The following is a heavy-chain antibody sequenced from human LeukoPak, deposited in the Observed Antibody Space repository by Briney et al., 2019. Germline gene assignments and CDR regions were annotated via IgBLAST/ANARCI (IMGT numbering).Heavy chain of an antibody. V-gene: IGHV1-69*04. Sequence: SVKVSCRASGGTFSSYTISWVRQAPGQGLEWMGRIIPILGIAKYAQKFQGRVTITADKSTSTAYMELSSLRSEDTAVYYCARDYYDSSGYYVGDAFDIWGQGTMVTVSS. J-gene: IGHJ3*02. D-gene: IGHD3-22*01. CDR2: IIPILGIA. CDR1: GGTFSSYT. CDR3: ARDYYDSSGYYVGDAFDI.